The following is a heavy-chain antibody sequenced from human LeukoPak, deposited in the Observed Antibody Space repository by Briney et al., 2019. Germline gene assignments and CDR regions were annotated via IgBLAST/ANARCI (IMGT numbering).Heavy chain of an antibody. Sequence: GGSLRLSCAASGFTFSNYAMTWVRQAPGKGLEWVSAISGSDGSTYYSDSVTGRFTISRDNSKNTLYLQMTSLRPDDTAVYYCARANSSSSLYFDYWGQGTLVTVSS. J-gene: IGHJ4*02. CDR1: GFTFSNYA. CDR2: ISGSDGST. V-gene: IGHV3-23*01. D-gene: IGHD6-6*01. CDR3: ARANSSSSLYFDY.